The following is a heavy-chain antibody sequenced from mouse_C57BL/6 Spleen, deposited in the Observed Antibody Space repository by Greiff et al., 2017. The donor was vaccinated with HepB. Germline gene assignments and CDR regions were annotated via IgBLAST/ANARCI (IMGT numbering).Heavy chain of an antibody. D-gene: IGHD1-1*01. V-gene: IGHV5-4*01. Sequence: EVMLVESGGGLVKPGGSLKLSCAASGFTFSSYAMSWVRQTPEKRLEWVATISDGGSYTYYPDNVKGRFTISRDNAKNNLYLQMSHLKSEDTAMYYCARDKPYYYGSSGGHFDVWGTGTTVTVSS. J-gene: IGHJ1*03. CDR1: GFTFSSYA. CDR3: ARDKPYYYGSSGGHFDV. CDR2: ISDGGSYT.